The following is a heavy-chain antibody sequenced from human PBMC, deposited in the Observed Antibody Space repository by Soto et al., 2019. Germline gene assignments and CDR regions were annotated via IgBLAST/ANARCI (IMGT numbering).Heavy chain of an antibody. V-gene: IGHV1-69*13. CDR2: IIPMFGAA. D-gene: IGHD2-15*01. J-gene: IGHJ6*02. Sequence: ASVKVSCKASGGTFRSYSISWVRQAPGQGLEWMGGIIPMFGAANYAQKFQGRVTITADESTRTAHMELSSLRSEDTAVYYCARTVVVAAAQYYYYGMDVWGQGTTVTVSS. CDR1: GGTFRSYS. CDR3: ARTVVVAAAQYYYYGMDV.